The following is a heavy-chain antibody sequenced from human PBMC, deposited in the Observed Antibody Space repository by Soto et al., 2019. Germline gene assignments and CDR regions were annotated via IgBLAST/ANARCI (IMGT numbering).Heavy chain of an antibody. CDR1: GGSISSSSYY. Sequence: PSETLSLTCTVSGGSISSSSYYWGWIRQPPGKGLEWIGSIYYSGSTYYNPSLKSRVTISVDTSKNQFSLKLSSATAADTAVYYCARLPSHYYYYYMDVWGKGTTVTVSS. J-gene: IGHJ6*03. V-gene: IGHV4-39*01. CDR3: ARLPSHYYYYYMDV. CDR2: IYYSGST.